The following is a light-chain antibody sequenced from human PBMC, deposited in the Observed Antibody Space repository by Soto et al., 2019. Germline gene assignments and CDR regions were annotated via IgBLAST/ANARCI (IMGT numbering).Light chain of an antibody. CDR1: QSLLHITGETF. CDR3: QQRSNWIT. J-gene: IGKJ5*01. Sequence: DVVMTQTPLSLSVAPGQPASISCKSSQSLLHITGETFLFWYLQKPGQSPQLLIYDASYRATGIPARFSGSGSGTDFTLTIGSLEPEDFAVYYCQQRSNWITFGQGTRLEIK. CDR2: DAS. V-gene: IGKV2D-29*02.